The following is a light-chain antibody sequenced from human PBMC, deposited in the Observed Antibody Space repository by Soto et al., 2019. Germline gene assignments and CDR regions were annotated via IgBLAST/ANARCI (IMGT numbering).Light chain of an antibody. J-gene: IGLJ3*02. CDR2: EVS. CDR1: SSDVGAYKF. CDR3: SAYGTNSEVV. V-gene: IGLV2-14*01. Sequence: QSVLTQPASVSGSHGQSITISCTGTSSDVGAYKFVSWYQQLPGNAPKLMIYEVSNRPSGISNRFSGSKSGNTASLTISGLQAEDEVDYYCSAYGTNSEVVFGGGTKLTVL.